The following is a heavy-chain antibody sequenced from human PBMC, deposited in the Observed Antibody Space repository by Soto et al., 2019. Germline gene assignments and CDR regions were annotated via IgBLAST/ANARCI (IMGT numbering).Heavy chain of an antibody. V-gene: IGHV1-8*01. CDR3: ARNDVGYSYGPYYYYGMDA. Sequence: ASVKVSCKASGYTFTSYDINWVRQATGQGLEWMGWMNPNSGNTGYAQKFQGRVTMTRNTSISTAYMELSSLRSEDTAVYYCARNDVGYSYGPYYYYGMDAWGQGTTVTVSS. D-gene: IGHD5-18*01. CDR2: MNPNSGNT. J-gene: IGHJ6*02. CDR1: GYTFTSYD.